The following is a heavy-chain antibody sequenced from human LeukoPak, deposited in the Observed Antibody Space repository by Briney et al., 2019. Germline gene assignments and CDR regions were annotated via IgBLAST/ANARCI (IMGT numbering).Heavy chain of an antibody. D-gene: IGHD3-10*01. V-gene: IGHV3-48*03. CDR1: GFTFSSYE. CDR3: AAGGVSMVRGLGYYYMDV. CDR2: ISSSGSTI. Sequence: PGGSLRLSCAASGFTFSSYEMNWVRQAPGKGLEWVSYISSSGSTIYYADSVKGRFTISRDTSKNTVFLRMNSLRIEDTAVYYCAAGGVSMVRGLGYYYMDVWGQGTTVTVSS. J-gene: IGHJ6*02.